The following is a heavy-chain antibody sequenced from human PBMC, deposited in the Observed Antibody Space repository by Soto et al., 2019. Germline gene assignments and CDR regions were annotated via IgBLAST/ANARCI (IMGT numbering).Heavy chain of an antibody. J-gene: IGHJ4*02. V-gene: IGHV4-34*01. CDR3: AREQADYYDSSGYYTR. CDR2: INHSGST. D-gene: IGHD3-22*01. CDR1: GGSFSGYY. Sequence: PSETLSLTCAVYGGSFSGYYWSWIRQPPGKGLEWIGEINHSGSTNYNPSLKSRVTISVDTSKNQFSLKLSSVTAADTAVYYCAREQADYYDSSGYYTRWGQGTLVTVSS.